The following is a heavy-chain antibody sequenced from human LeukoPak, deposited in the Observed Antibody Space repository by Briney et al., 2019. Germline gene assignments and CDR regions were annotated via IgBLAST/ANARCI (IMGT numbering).Heavy chain of an antibody. D-gene: IGHD2-15*01. CDR1: GFTFSSYW. J-gene: IGHJ4*02. CDR2: IKQDGSEK. V-gene: IGHV3-7*01. Sequence: GGSLRLSCAASGFTFSSYWMSWVRQAPGKGLEWVANIKQDGSEKYYVDSVKGRFTISRDNAKNSLYLQMNSLRAEDTAVYYCARAPEGYYSYYFDYWGQGTLVIVSS. CDR3: ARAPEGYYSYYFDY.